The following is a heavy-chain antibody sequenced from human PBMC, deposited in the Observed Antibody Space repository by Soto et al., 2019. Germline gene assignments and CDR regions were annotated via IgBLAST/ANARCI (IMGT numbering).Heavy chain of an antibody. V-gene: IGHV4-59*01. Sequence: SETLSLTCTVSGGSISSYYWSWIRQPPGKGLEWIGYIYYSGSTNYNPSLKSRVTISVDTSKNQFSLKLSSVTAADTAVYYCARSSITIFGVAKYYFDYWGQGTLVTVSS. CDR1: GGSISSYY. CDR2: IYYSGST. D-gene: IGHD3-3*01. CDR3: ARSSITIFGVAKYYFDY. J-gene: IGHJ4*02.